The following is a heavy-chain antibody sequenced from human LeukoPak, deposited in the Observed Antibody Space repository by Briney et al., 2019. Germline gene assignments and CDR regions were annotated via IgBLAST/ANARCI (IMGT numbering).Heavy chain of an antibody. V-gene: IGHV3-23*01. CDR1: GFTFSSYA. CDR3: AKPEYSSGWYLLDY. D-gene: IGHD6-19*01. Sequence: GGSLGLSCAASGFTFSSYAMSWVRQAPGKGLEWVSAISGSGGSTYYADSVKGRFTISRDNSKNTLYLQMNSLRAEDTAVYYCAKPEYSSGWYLLDYWGQGTLVTVSS. J-gene: IGHJ4*02. CDR2: ISGSGGST.